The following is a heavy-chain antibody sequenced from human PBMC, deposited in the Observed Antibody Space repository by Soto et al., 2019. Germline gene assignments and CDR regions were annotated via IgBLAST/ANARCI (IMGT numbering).Heavy chain of an antibody. CDR2: IYSGGTT. J-gene: IGHJ2*01. CDR3: ARSSRGGNAGYFNL. V-gene: IGHV3-53*01. D-gene: IGHD2-15*01. Sequence: GSLRLSCAASWFSVGRNYMSCVRQAPGKGLEWVSVIYSGGTTHDADSVKGRSTISRDNSKNTLYLQMNSLRAEDTAVYYCARSSRGGNAGYFNLWGRGTLVTVSS. CDR1: WFSVGRNY.